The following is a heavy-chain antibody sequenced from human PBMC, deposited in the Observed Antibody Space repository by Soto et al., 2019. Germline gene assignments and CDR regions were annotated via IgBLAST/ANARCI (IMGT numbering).Heavy chain of an antibody. CDR1: GFTFSSYA. D-gene: IGHD3-10*01. CDR2: ISGSGGST. V-gene: IGHV3-23*01. J-gene: IGHJ4*02. CDR3: AKEGRGGGGGYFDY. Sequence: EVQLLESGGGLVQPGGSLRLSCAASGFTFSSYAMSWVRQAPGKGLEWVSGISGSGGSTYYADSVKGRFTISRDNSKNPLYLKRNSRGAGDPALYYCAKEGRGGGGGYFDYWGQGTLVTVSS.